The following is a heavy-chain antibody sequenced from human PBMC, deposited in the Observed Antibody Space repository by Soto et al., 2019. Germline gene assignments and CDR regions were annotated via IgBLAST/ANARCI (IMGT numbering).Heavy chain of an antibody. J-gene: IGHJ4*02. Sequence: QVQLVQSGAEVKKLGASVKVSCKASGYTFTAYYSHWVRQAPGQGLEWVGWINPNSGDTNYAQRFQGWVTMTGDTSVSTAYMDLTRLRSDDKAVDYCARGGYTYGYGLDYWGQGTLVTVSS. CDR3: ARGGYTYGYGLDY. V-gene: IGHV1-2*04. CDR1: GYTFTAYY. D-gene: IGHD5-18*01. CDR2: INPNSGDT.